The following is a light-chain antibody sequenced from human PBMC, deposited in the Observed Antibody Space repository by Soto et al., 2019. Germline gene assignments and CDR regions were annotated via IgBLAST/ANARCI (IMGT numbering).Light chain of an antibody. Sequence: QSALTQPASVSGSPGQSVAISCTGTSSDVAAYNFVSWYQQHPGKAPKLMVFDVSNRPSGVSDRFSGSKSGNMASLTISGLQAEDVADSYCSSYTSGGNYVFGTGTKVTVL. CDR1: SSDVAAYNF. CDR3: SSYTSGGNYV. J-gene: IGLJ1*01. CDR2: DVS. V-gene: IGLV2-14*01.